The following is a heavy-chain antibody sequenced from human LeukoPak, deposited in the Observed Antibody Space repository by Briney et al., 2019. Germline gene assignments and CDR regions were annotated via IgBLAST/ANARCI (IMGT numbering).Heavy chain of an antibody. D-gene: IGHD3-10*01. Sequence: PSETLSLTCTVSDGSVSSGSHYWSWIRQPPGKGLEWIGYIYYSGSTNYNPSLKSRVTISVDTSKNQFSLKLSSVTAADTAVYYCARDRFREPIDYWGQGALVTVSS. CDR2: IYYSGST. V-gene: IGHV4-61*01. J-gene: IGHJ4*02. CDR1: DGSVSSGSHY. CDR3: ARDRFREPIDY.